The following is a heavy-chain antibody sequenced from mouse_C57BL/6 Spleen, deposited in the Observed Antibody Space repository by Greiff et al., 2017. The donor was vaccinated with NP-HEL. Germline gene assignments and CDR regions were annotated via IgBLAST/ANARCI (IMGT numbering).Heavy chain of an antibody. CDR3: ATIYYEYDGRRSYAMDY. V-gene: IGHV5-17*01. CDR1: GFTFSDYG. Sequence: EVMLVESGGGLVKPGGSLKLSCAASGFTFSDYGMHWVRQAPEKGLEWVAYISSGSSTIYYADTVKGRFTISRDNAKNTLFLQMTSLRSEDTAMYYCATIYYEYDGRRSYAMDYWGQGTSVTVSS. CDR2: ISSGSSTI. J-gene: IGHJ4*01. D-gene: IGHD2-4*01.